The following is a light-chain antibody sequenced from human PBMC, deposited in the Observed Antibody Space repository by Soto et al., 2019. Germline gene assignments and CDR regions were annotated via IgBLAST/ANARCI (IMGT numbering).Light chain of an antibody. CDR1: SSNIGSHT. V-gene: IGLV1-44*01. CDR3: AAWDASLSACV. Sequence: QSVLTQPPSASGTPGQRITISCSGSSSNIGSHTVNWHQQFPGTAPKLLIYSNNERPSGVPDRFSGSKSGTSASLAISGLQSGDEADYYCAAWDASLSACVFGNGTKVTVL. J-gene: IGLJ1*01. CDR2: SNN.